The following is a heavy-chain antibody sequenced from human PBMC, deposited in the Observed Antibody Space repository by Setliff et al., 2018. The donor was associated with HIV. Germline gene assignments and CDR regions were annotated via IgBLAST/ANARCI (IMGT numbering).Heavy chain of an antibody. D-gene: IGHD4-17*01. CDR3: ARGEDYGDYNNWFGP. Sequence: NPSETLSLTCTVSGGSITSDNYSWGWIRQPPGKGLEWIGTFFSTGAAYYNPSLKSRVVISVDTSKNQFSLKLASVTAADTSIYYCARGEDYGDYNNWFGPWGQGILVTVSS. CDR1: GGSITSDNYS. J-gene: IGHJ5*02. CDR2: FFSTGAA. V-gene: IGHV4-39*01.